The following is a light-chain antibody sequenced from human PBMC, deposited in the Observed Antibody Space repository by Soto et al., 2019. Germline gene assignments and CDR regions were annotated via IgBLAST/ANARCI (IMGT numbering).Light chain of an antibody. CDR2: GAS. J-gene: IGKJ4*01. Sequence: EIMMTQSPATLSVSPGERATLSCRASQSLTNNYLAWYQQKPGQPPRLLIYGASTRATGIPARFSGSGSGTEFTLTISSLQSEDFAVYYCQKYNAWPLTFGGGTKVEI. V-gene: IGKV3-15*01. CDR1: QSLTNN. CDR3: QKYNAWPLT.